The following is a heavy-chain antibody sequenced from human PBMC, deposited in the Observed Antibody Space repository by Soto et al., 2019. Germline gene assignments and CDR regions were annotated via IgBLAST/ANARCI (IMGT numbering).Heavy chain of an antibody. CDR2: IYTSGST. D-gene: IGHD5-12*01. V-gene: IGHV4-4*07. Sequence: LTCTVPGGSISSYYWSWIRQPAGKGLEWIGRIYTSGSTNYNPSLKSRVTMSVDTSKNQFSLKLSSVTAADTAVYYCAREEATSYYYYYYGMDVWGQGTTVTVSS. CDR3: AREEATSYYYYYYGMDV. CDR1: GGSISSYY. J-gene: IGHJ6*02.